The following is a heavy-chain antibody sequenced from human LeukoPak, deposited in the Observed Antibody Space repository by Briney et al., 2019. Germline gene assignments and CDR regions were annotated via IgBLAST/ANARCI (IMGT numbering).Heavy chain of an antibody. Sequence: PGGSLRLSCAAAGFSFSSHGMSWVRQAPGKGLEWVSTISGRDADTYYADSVKGRFTISRDSSKNTLYLHMNSLSAEDTAIYFCAKRSDYGSDSNYFDYWGQGTLVTVSS. CDR2: ISGRDADT. CDR3: AKRSDYGSDSNYFDY. CDR1: GFSFSSHG. D-gene: IGHD4-23*01. V-gene: IGHV3-23*01. J-gene: IGHJ4*02.